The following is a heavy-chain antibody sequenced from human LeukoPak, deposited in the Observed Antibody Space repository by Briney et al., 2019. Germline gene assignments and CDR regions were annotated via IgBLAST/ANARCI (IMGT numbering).Heavy chain of an antibody. D-gene: IGHD2-8*01. V-gene: IGHV3-33*01. CDR3: ARDDGPLDY. CDR2: IWYDASNK. CDR1: GFTFSSYG. Sequence: GGSLRLSCAASGFTFSSYGMHWVRQAPGKGLEWVASIWYDASNKNYADSVKGRFSISRDNSKNTLSLQMNSLRADDTALYYCARDDGPLDYWGRGTLVTVSS. J-gene: IGHJ4*02.